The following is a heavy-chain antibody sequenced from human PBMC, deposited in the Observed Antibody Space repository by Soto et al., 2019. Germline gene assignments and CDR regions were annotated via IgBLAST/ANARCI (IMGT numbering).Heavy chain of an antibody. V-gene: IGHV4-31*03. J-gene: IGHJ4*02. CDR1: GGSISSGGYY. Sequence: SETLSLTCTVSGGSISSGGYYWSWIRQHPGKGLEWIGHIYYSGSTYYNPSLKSRVTISVDTSKNQFSLKLSSATAADTAVYYCARGRYDILTGYSLADFDYWGQGTLVTVSS. CDR2: IYYSGST. D-gene: IGHD3-9*01. CDR3: ARGRYDILTGYSLADFDY.